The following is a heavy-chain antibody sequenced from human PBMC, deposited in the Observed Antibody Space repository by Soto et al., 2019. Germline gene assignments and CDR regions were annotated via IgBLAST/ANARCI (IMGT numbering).Heavy chain of an antibody. CDR2: ISRSGSPI. V-gene: IGHV3-48*03. Sequence: PGGSLRLSCAASGFTFSSYEMNWVRQVPGKGLEWVSYISRSGSPIYYADSVKGRFSISRENAKNALYLQMNSLRAEDTAVYYCARGPGYSTSWYEGDYWGQGTLVTVSS. CDR1: GFTFSSYE. CDR3: ARGPGYSTSWYEGDY. J-gene: IGHJ4*02. D-gene: IGHD6-13*01.